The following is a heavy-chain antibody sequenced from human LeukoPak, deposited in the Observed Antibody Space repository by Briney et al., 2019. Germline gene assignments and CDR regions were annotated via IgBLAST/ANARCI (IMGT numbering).Heavy chain of an antibody. CDR3: AKARGQQWAFDY. CDR1: GFTFSSYA. D-gene: IGHD6-19*01. J-gene: IGHJ4*02. CDR2: ISGSGGST. Sequence: GGSLRLSCAASGFTFSSYAMSWVRQPPGKGLEWVSAISGSGGSTYYADSVKGRFTISRDKYKNTMDLQMNSLRAEDTAVYYCAKARGQQWAFDYWGQGTLVTVSS. V-gene: IGHV3-23*01.